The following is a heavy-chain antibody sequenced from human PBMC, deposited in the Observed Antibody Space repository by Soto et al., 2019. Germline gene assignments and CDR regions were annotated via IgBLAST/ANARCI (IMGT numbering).Heavy chain of an antibody. CDR1: DDSSSSYK. CDR2: IDSSGGT. J-gene: IGHJ6*02. V-gene: IGHV4-59*08. Sequence: SETLSLTCTVSDDSSSSYKWSWIRQPPGRRLEWIGYIDSSGGTSYNPSLQSRVTISVDTSKNQFSLKLSSVTAADTAVYYCARHLAGMGYYYYGMDVWGQGTTVTVSS. CDR3: ARHLAGMGYYYYGMDV. D-gene: IGHD3-16*01.